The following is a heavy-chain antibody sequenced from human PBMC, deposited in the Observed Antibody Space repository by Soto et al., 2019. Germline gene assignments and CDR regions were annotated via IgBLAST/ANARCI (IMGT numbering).Heavy chain of an antibody. CDR1: GGSITSTIDY. V-gene: IGHV4-39*01. CDR3: ARRGSASWRKWFDS. D-gene: IGHD2-2*01. J-gene: IGHJ5*01. Sequence: SETLSLTCSVSGGSITSTIDYWGWIRQSPGKGLEWIGNIYYDGSTFYNPSLKSRVTISVDTSKRQFSLRVSSVTAADKAVYYCARRGSASWRKWFDSSGHRTLVTLCS. CDR2: IYYDGST.